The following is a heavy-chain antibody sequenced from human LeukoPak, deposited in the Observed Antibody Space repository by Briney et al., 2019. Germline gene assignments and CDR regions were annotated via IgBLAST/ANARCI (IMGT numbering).Heavy chain of an antibody. CDR2: IRQDGNEK. D-gene: IGHD1-1*01. V-gene: IGHV3-7*01. J-gene: IGHJ4*02. CDR1: GFTFSSYW. Sequence: GGSLRLSGTASGFTFSSYWMTWVRQAPGKGREWVANIRQDGNEKNYVDSVKGRFTIYRDNAKNSVYLQMNSLRGEDTAVYYCARAWICDYWGQGTLVTVSS. CDR3: ARAWICDY.